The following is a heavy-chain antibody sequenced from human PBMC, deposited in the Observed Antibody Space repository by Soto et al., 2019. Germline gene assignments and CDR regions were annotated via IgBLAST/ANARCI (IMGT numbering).Heavy chain of an antibody. Sequence: PSETLSLTCTVSGDSIGTSTYFWGWVRQPPVKGPEWIGSISSSGSTYYNASLKSRVIISVDTSNNLFSLKLNSVTAADTAVYYCAKQDQLLQWFGPWGRGTLVTVSS. J-gene: IGHJ5*02. CDR2: ISSSGST. D-gene: IGHD2-2*01. CDR1: GDSIGTSTYF. CDR3: AKQDQLLQWFGP. V-gene: IGHV4-39*01.